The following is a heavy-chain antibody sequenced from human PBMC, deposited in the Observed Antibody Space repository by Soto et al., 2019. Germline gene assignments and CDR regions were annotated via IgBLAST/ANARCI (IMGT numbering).Heavy chain of an antibody. CDR3: ARIRNTRGSGWYYFDY. CDR1: GFSLSTSGVG. Sequence: SGTTLVNPTQTLTLTCTFSGFSLSTSGVGVGWIRQPPGKALEWLALIYWDDDKRYSPSLKSRLTITKDTSKNQVVLTMTNMDPVDTATYYCARIRNTRGSGWYYFDYWGQGTLVTVSS. V-gene: IGHV2-5*02. J-gene: IGHJ4*02. D-gene: IGHD6-19*01. CDR2: IYWDDDK.